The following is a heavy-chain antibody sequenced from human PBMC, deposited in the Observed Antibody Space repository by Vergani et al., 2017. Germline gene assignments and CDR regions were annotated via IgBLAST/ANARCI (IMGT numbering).Heavy chain of an antibody. Sequence: QMQLVQSGPEVKKPGTSVKVSCKASGFTFTSSAVQWVRQASGQRLEWIGWIVVGSGNTNYAQKFQERITITWDMSTSTAYMELSSMRCEDTAVYYCAAVFPPATEFAAYDFDYWGQGTLVTVSS. CDR3: AAVFPPATEFAAYDFDY. CDR1: GFTFTSSA. D-gene: IGHD2-2*01. J-gene: IGHJ4*02. CDR2: IVVGSGNT. V-gene: IGHV1-58*01.